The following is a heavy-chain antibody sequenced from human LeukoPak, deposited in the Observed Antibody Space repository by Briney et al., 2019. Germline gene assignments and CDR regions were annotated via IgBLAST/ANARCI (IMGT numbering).Heavy chain of an antibody. J-gene: IGHJ4*02. D-gene: IGHD3-22*01. CDR1: GVTFSSYA. CDR2: ISGSGGST. V-gene: IGHV3-23*01. Sequence: GGSLRLSCAASGVTFSSYAMSWVRQAPGKGLEWVSAISGSGGSTYYADSVKGRFTISRDNSKNTLYLQMNSLRAEDTAVYYCAKASAMIVVVSKYFDYWGQGTLVTVSS. CDR3: AKASAMIVVVSKYFDY.